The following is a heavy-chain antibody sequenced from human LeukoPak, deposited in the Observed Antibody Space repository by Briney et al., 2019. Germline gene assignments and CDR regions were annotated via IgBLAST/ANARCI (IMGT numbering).Heavy chain of an antibody. CDR3: ARGALGLVPAAIMPVYYYYMDV. CDR2: INHSGNT. CDR1: GESFSDYH. J-gene: IGHJ6*03. V-gene: IGHV4-34*01. Sequence: SETLSLTCAVYGESFSDYHWSWIRQPPGNGLKWFGEINHSGNTYYKPSFRSRVTISVGTSNNQYSLKLSSVTAADTAVYYCARGALGLVPAAIMPVYYYYMDVWGKGTTVTISS. D-gene: IGHD2-2*01.